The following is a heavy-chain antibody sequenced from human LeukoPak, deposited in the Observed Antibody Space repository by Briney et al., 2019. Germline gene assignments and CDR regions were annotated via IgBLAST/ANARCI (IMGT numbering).Heavy chain of an antibody. CDR3: ARAGGVTDYFDY. V-gene: IGHV1-69*04. CDR1: GGTFSSYA. Sequence: GASVKVSCKASGGTFSSYAISWVRQAPGQGLEWMGRIIPILGIANYAQKFQGRVTTTADKSTSTAYMELSSLRSEDTAVYYCARAGGVTDYFDYWGQGTLVTVSS. J-gene: IGHJ4*02. D-gene: IGHD2-21*02. CDR2: IIPILGIA.